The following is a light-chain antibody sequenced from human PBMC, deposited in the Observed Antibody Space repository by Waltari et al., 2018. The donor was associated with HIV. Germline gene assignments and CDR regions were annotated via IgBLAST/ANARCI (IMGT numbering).Light chain of an antibody. V-gene: IGLV3-19*01. CDR3: NSRDSSGNPV. CDR1: SLRSYY. J-gene: IGLJ2*01. CDR2: GKN. Sequence: SSELTQDPAVSVALGQTVRITCQGDSLRSYYASWYQQKPGQAPVLVIYGKNNRPSGIPDRFSGSSSGNTAYLTITGAQAEDEADYYCNSRDSSGNPVFGGGTKLTVL.